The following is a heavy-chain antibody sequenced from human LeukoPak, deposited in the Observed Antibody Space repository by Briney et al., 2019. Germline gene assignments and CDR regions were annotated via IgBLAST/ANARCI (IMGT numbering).Heavy chain of an antibody. Sequence: ASVKVSCKASGGTFSSYAISWVRQAPGQGLEWMGRIIPIFGTASYAQKFQGRVTITTDESTSTAYMELSSLRSEDTAVYYCATRSGWYLRSFDYWGQGTLVTVSS. CDR3: ATRSGWYLRSFDY. D-gene: IGHD6-19*01. CDR1: GGTFSSYA. V-gene: IGHV1-69*05. J-gene: IGHJ4*02. CDR2: IIPIFGTA.